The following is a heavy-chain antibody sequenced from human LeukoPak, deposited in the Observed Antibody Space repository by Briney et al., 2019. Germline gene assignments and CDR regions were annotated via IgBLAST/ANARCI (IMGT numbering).Heavy chain of an antibody. CDR1: GYTLTELS. V-gene: IGHV1-2*02. Sequence: ASVKVSCKVSGYTLTELSMHWVRQAPGQGLEWMGWINPNSGGTNYAQKFQGRVTMTRDTSISTAYMELSRLRSDDTAVYYCARRCSGGSCYYDYWGQGTLVTVSS. CDR3: ARRCSGGSCYYDY. CDR2: INPNSGGT. D-gene: IGHD2-15*01. J-gene: IGHJ4*02.